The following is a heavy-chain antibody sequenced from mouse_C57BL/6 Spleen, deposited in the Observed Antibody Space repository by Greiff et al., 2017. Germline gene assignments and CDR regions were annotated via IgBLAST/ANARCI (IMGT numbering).Heavy chain of an antibody. CDR3: ARGTGSYYYAINY. V-gene: IGHV1-61*01. Sequence: QVQLQQPGAELVRPGSSVKLSCKASGYTLPSYWMDWVKQRPGQGLEWIGNIYPSDSDTHSNQKFKDKAKLTVAKSSSTAYMQLNSLASEDSAVYYCARGTGSYYYAINYWGQGTSVTVTS. CDR1: GYTLPSYW. J-gene: IGHJ4*01. CDR2: IYPSDSDT. D-gene: IGHD3-3*01.